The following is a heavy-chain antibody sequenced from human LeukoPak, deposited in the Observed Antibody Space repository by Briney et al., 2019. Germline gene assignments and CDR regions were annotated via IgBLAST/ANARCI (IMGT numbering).Heavy chain of an antibody. CDR3: AKDTIFGVGNPFDP. CDR2: VSGSGGST. CDR1: GFTFSSYA. J-gene: IGHJ5*02. Sequence: PGGSLRLSCAASGFTFSSYAMSWVRQAPGKGLKWVSAVSGSGGSTYYADSVKGRFTISRDNSKNTLYLQMNSLRAEDTAVYYCAKDTIFGVGNPFDPWGQGTLVTVSS. V-gene: IGHV3-23*01. D-gene: IGHD3-3*01.